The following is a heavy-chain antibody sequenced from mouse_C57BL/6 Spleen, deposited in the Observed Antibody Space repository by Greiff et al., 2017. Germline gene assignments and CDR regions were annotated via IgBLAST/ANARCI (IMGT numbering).Heavy chain of an antibody. V-gene: IGHV5-17*01. CDR3: AIVGYYGEAMDY. Sequence: EVQLVESGGGLVKPGGSLKLSCAASGFTFSDYGMHWVRQAPEKGLEWVAYISSGSSTIYYADTVKGRFTISRDNAKNTLFLQMTSLRSEDTAMDYCAIVGYYGEAMDYWGQGTSVTVSS. D-gene: IGHD2-13*01. CDR1: GFTFSDYG. J-gene: IGHJ4*01. CDR2: ISSGSSTI.